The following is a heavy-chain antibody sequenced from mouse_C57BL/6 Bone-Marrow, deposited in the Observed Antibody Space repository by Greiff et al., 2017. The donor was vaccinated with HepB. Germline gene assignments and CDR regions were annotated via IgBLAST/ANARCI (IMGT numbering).Heavy chain of an antibody. V-gene: IGHV3-6*01. D-gene: IGHD1-2*01. Sequence: EVKLKESGPGLVKPSQSLSLTCSVTGYSITSGYYWNWIRQFPGNKLEWMGYISYDGSNNYNPSLKNRISITRDTSKNQFFLKLNSVTTEDTATYYCAREATTALDYWGQGTTLTVSS. CDR1: GYSITSGYY. CDR2: ISYDGSN. J-gene: IGHJ2*01. CDR3: AREATTALDY.